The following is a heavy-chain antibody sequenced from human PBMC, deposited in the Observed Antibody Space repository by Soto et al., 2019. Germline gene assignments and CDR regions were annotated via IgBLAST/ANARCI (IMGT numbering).Heavy chain of an antibody. J-gene: IGHJ5*02. CDR3: ARGVPIRFHWFDP. D-gene: IGHD3-3*01. CDR1: GFTFSSYW. CDR2: INSDGSST. V-gene: IGHV3-74*01. Sequence: PGGSLRLSCAASGFTFSSYWMHWVRQAPGKGLVWVSRINSDGSSTSYADSVKGRFTISRDNAKNTLCLQMNSLRAEDTAVYYCARGVPIRFHWFDPWGQGTLVTVSS.